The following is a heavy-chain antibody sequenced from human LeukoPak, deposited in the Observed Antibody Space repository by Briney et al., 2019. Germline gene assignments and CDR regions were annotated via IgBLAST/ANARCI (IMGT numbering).Heavy chain of an antibody. Sequence: PGGSLRLSCAVSGLTFSRCGMHWVRQAPGKGLEWVAFIYSDGSNKYYVDSVKGRFTISRDNYENTVYLQMNSLRPEDTAVCYCAKDQGKYYLDYWGRGAPVTVSS. J-gene: IGHJ4*02. D-gene: IGHD3-10*01. V-gene: IGHV3-30*02. CDR1: GLTFSRCG. CDR3: AKDQGKYYLDY. CDR2: IYSDGSNK.